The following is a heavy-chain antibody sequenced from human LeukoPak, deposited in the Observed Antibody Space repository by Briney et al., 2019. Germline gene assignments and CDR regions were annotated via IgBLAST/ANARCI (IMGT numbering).Heavy chain of an antibody. CDR2: IYYGGST. V-gene: IGHV4-39*01. CDR3: ARLDPRYGDFDY. Sequence: PSETLSLTCTVPGGSISSRSYYWGWIRQPPGKGLEWIGSIYYGGSTYYNPSLKSRVDISVDTSNNQISLKLSSVTAADTAVYYCARLDPRYGDFDYWGQGTLVTVSS. J-gene: IGHJ4*02. CDR1: GGSISSRSYY. D-gene: IGHD1-1*01.